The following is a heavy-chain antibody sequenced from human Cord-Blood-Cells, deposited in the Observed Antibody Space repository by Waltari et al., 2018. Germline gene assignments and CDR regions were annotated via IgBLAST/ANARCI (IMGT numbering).Heavy chain of an antibody. D-gene: IGHD5-18*01. J-gene: IGHJ4*02. V-gene: IGHV4-34*01. CDR3: ARGGNVDTAMVY. CDR1: GGSFSGYY. CDR2: INHSGST. Sequence: QVQLQQWGAGLLKPSETLSLTCAVYGGSFSGYYWSWIRQPPGKGLEWIGEINHSGSTNYNPSPKSRVTISVDTSKNQFSLKLSSVTAADTAVYYCARGGNVDTAMVYWGQGTLVTVSS.